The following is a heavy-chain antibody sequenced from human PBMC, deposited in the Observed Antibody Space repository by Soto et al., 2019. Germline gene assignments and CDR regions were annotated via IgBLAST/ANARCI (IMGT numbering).Heavy chain of an antibody. Sequence: SSETLSLTCTVSGGSISSGGYYWSWIRQHPGKGLEWTGYIYYSGSTYYNPSLKSRVTISVDTSKNQFSLKLSSVTAADTAVYYCARVLLASYYDFWSGYPSFDAFDIWGQGTMVTVSS. CDR2: IYYSGST. J-gene: IGHJ3*02. V-gene: IGHV4-31*03. CDR3: ARVLLASYYDFWSGYPSFDAFDI. CDR1: GGSISSGGYY. D-gene: IGHD3-3*01.